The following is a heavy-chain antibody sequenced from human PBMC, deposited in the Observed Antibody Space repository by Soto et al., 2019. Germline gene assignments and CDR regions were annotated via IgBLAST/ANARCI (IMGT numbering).Heavy chain of an antibody. V-gene: IGHV1-18*01. J-gene: IGHJ6*02. CDR1: GYTFTSYG. Sequence: ASVKVSCKAPGYTFTSYGISWVRQAPGQGLEWKGWISAYNGNTNYAQKLQGRITINTDTSTSTAYMELRSLRSDDTAVYYFARVGIAVAGTLPYYYYYGMDVWGQGTTVTVSS. D-gene: IGHD6-19*01. CDR2: ISAYNGNT. CDR3: ARVGIAVAGTLPYYYYYGMDV.